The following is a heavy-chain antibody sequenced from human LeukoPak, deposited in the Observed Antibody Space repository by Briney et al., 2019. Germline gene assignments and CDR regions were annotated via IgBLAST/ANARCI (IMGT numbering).Heavy chain of an antibody. CDR3: AKAHGEYYFDY. J-gene: IGHJ4*02. CDR1: GFTFSSYG. Sequence: GGSLRLSCAASGFTFSSYGMHWVRQAPGKGLGWVAVISYDGSNKYYADSVKGRFTISRDNSKNTLYLQMNSLRAEDTAVYYCAKAHGEYYFDYWGQGTLVTVSS. V-gene: IGHV3-30*18. CDR2: ISYDGSNK.